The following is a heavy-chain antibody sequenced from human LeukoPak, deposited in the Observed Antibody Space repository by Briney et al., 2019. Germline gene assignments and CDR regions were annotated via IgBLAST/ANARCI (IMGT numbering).Heavy chain of an antibody. D-gene: IGHD5-24*01. Sequence: GGSLRLSCAASGFTFSSYWMHWVRQAPGKGLVWVSRISTDGSSTSYADSVKGRFTISRDNAKNTLYVQMNSLRADATAVYYCAREATGEFDYWGRGTLVTVSS. J-gene: IGHJ4*02. CDR3: AREATGEFDY. V-gene: IGHV3-74*01. CDR1: GFTFSSYW. CDR2: ISTDGSST.